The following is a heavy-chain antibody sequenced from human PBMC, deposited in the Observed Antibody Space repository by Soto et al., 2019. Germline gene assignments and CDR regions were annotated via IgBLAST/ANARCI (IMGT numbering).Heavy chain of an antibody. D-gene: IGHD2-2*01. Sequence: PGGSLSLSCAASGFNFSSYAMKWVRQAPGKGLEWVSLIGESGTPTYYADSVKGRFTISRDNSGNTLFLEMYSLRAEDTAVYYCARYIPGVRYYGMDVWGQGTTVTVSS. V-gene: IGHV3-23*01. CDR2: IGESGTPT. CDR3: ARYIPGVRYYGMDV. J-gene: IGHJ6*02. CDR1: GFNFSSYA.